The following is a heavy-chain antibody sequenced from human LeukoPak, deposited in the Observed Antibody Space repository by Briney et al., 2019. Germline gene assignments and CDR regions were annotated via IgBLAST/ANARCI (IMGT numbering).Heavy chain of an antibody. CDR1: GFSFSSYA. CDR2: TSGNGAKT. J-gene: IGHJ4*02. V-gene: IGHV3-23*01. CDR3: AKDSGWPFDY. Sequence: GGSLRLSCAASGFSFSSYAMSWVRQAPGKGLEWVSATSGNGAKTYYADSVKGRFTISRDNSRNTLYLQMNSLRAEDTAVYYCAKDSGWPFDYWGQGTLVTVSS. D-gene: IGHD6-19*01.